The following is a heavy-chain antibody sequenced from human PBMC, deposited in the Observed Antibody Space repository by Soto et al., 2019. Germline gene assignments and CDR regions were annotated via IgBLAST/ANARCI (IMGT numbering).Heavy chain of an antibody. CDR2: IWYDGSNK. CDR1: GFSLSNYA. J-gene: IGHJ6*01. V-gene: IGHV3-33*01. D-gene: IGHD3-10*01. CDR3: AIYRGSGMYYYYGMDV. Sequence: QVQLVESGGGVVQPGRSLRLSCAASGFSLSNYAMQWVRQAPGKGLEWVAVIWYDGSNKYYADSVKGRFTISRDNSQNTLYLQMNSLRAEDTAVYYCAIYRGSGMYYYYGMDVW.